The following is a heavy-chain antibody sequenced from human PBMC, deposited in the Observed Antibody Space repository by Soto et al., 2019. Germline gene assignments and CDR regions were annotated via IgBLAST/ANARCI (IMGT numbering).Heavy chain of an antibody. CDR1: GGAFSGYY. Sequence: SETLSLTCAVYGGAFSGYYWTWIRQPPGKGLEWIGEINHSGTINFNPSLKSRLTISLDTSKKHFSLKLSSVTDADTAAYYCARADRTLVTSYSLDVWGQGTTVTVSS. D-gene: IGHD2-21*02. V-gene: IGHV4-34*01. J-gene: IGHJ6*02. CDR2: INHSGTI. CDR3: ARADRTLVTSYSLDV.